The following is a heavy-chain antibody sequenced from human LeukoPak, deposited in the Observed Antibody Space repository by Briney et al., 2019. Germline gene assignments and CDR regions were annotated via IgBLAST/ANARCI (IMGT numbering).Heavy chain of an antibody. CDR2: ISGSGGST. D-gene: IGHD3-10*02. CDR3: AELGITMIGGV. J-gene: IGHJ6*04. V-gene: IGHV3-23*01. CDR1: GFTFSSYG. Sequence: GGTLRLSCAASGFTFSSYGMSWVRQAPGKGLEWVSAISGSGGSTYYADSVKGRFTISRDNSKNTLYLQMNSLRADDTAVYYCAELGITMIGGVWGKGTTVTISS.